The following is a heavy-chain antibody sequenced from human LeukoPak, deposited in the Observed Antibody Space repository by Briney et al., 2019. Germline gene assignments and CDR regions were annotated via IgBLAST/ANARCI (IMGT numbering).Heavy chain of an antibody. D-gene: IGHD3-22*01. CDR2: IYPGDSDT. V-gene: IGHV5-51*01. J-gene: IGHJ3*02. CDR1: GYSFTSYW. Sequence: GESLKISCKGSGYSFTSYWIGWVRQMPGKGLEWMGIIYPGDSDTRYSPSFQGQVTISADKSISTAYLQWSSLKASDTAMYYCARQRNYYDSSGYYAGAFDIWGQGTMVTVSS. CDR3: ARQRNYYDSSGYYAGAFDI.